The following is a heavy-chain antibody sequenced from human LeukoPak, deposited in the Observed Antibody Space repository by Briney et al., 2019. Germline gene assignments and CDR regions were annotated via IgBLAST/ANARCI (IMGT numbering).Heavy chain of an antibody. V-gene: IGHV7-4-1*02. CDR3: GRHRKLGIRGYSYGYIDY. D-gene: IGHD5-18*01. CDR1: VYTFISYA. CDR2: INTNTGNP. J-gene: IGHJ4*01. Sequence: ASVKVSCKTSVYTFISYAMYSVRQAPGQGLEWMGWINTNTGNPTYAHGFTGRDVLSLDTSLSTAYLQISALRADNTAVYDCGRHRKLGIRGYSYGYIDYWGQGTLVTVSS.